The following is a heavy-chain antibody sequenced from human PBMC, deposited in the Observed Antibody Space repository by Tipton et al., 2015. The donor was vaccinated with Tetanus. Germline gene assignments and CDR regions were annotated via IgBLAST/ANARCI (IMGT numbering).Heavy chain of an antibody. CDR3: ARQDTLNYYYVGYFHD. J-gene: IGHJ1*01. D-gene: IGHD3-22*01. V-gene: IGHV4-61*05. CDR1: GASISSSRRFD. CDR2: IYYSGST. Sequence: TLSLTCTVSGASISSSRRFDCGWIRQPPGKGLEWIGYIYYSGSTNYNPSLKSRVTISVDTSKNQFSLKLSSVTAADTAVYYCARQDTLNYYYVGYFHDWGQGTLVTVSS.